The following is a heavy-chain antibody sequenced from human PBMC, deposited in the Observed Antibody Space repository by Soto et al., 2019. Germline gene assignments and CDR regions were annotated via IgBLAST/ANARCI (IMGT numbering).Heavy chain of an antibody. D-gene: IGHD3-10*01. V-gene: IGHV5-51*01. CDR2: IYPDESDT. CDR1: GYTFNYYW. CDR3: ARQYGSGSFDY. J-gene: IGHJ4*02. Sequence: GESLKISCKGSGYTFNYYWIGWVRQMPGEGLEWMGIIYPDESDTRYSPSFQGQVTISADKSISTAYLQWSSLKASDTAMYYCARQYGSGSFDYWGQGTLVTVSS.